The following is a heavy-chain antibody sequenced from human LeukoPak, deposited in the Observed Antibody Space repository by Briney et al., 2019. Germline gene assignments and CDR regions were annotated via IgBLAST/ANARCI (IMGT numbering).Heavy chain of an antibody. D-gene: IGHD3-22*01. Sequence: GGSLRLSCAASGFTFSPYAMAWVRQAPGKGLEWVSGISDNTYYADSVRGRFTISRDNSKNTLYLQMNSLRAEDTAVYYCADSRRDYYYMDVWGKGTTVTVSS. CDR3: ADSRRDYYYMDV. V-gene: IGHV3-23*01. CDR1: GFTFSPYA. J-gene: IGHJ6*03. CDR2: ISDNT.